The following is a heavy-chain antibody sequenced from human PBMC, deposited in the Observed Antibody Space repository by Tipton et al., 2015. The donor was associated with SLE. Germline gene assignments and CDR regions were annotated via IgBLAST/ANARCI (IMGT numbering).Heavy chain of an antibody. CDR1: GGSISSSSYY. Sequence: TLSLTCTVSGGSISSSSYYWGWIRQPPGKGLEWIGSIYYSGDTHYNPSLRSRLTMSVDTSEDQFSLKLTSLTAADTAIYYCVRHSSSWYAPFDYWGQGILVTVSS. CDR3: VRHSSSWYAPFDY. V-gene: IGHV4-39*07. J-gene: IGHJ4*02. CDR2: IYYSGDT. D-gene: IGHD3-22*01.